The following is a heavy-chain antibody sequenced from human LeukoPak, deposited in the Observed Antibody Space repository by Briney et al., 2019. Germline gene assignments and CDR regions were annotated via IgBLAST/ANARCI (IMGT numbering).Heavy chain of an antibody. CDR2: IYPGDSDT. CDR1: GYSFTSYW. V-gene: IGHV5-51*01. CDR3: ARLSDTIFGVVIYLFDY. J-gene: IGHJ4*02. Sequence: GESLKISCKGSGYSFTSYWIGWVRQMPGKGLEWMGIIYPGDSDTRYSPSFQGQVTISADKSISTAYLQWSSLKASDTDMYYCARLSDTIFGVVIYLFDYWGQGTLVTVSS. D-gene: IGHD3-3*01.